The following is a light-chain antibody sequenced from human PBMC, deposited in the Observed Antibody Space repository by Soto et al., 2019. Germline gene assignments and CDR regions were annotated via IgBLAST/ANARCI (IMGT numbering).Light chain of an antibody. CDR1: QDINNF. Sequence: DIQVTQSPSSLSASVGDRVTITCRASQDINNFLAWFQQKPGKAPKSLIYAASNLQSGVPSRFSGSRSGTDFTLTISSLQPEDFATYYCQQYYDFPFTFGPGTKVDIK. CDR3: QQYYDFPFT. CDR2: AAS. V-gene: IGKV1-16*01. J-gene: IGKJ3*01.